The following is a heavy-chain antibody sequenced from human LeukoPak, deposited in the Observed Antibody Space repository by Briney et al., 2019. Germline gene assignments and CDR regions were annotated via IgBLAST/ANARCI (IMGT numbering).Heavy chain of an antibody. CDR3: ARDQGYGYVDY. CDR2: ISSSSSYI. J-gene: IGHJ4*02. D-gene: IGHD2-15*01. CDR1: GFTFSNYW. V-gene: IGHV3-21*01. Sequence: GGSLRLSCAASGFTFSNYWMSWVRQAPGKGLEWVSSISSSSSYIYYADSVKGRFTISRDNAKNSLYLQMNSLRAEDTAVYYCARDQGYGYVDYWGQGTLVTVSS.